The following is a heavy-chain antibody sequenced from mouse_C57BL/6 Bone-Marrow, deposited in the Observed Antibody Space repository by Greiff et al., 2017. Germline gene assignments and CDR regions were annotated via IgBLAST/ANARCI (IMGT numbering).Heavy chain of an antibody. CDR3: ARHDYYGSPFAD. CDR2: ISSGGSYT. CDR1: GFTFSSYG. D-gene: IGHD1-1*01. J-gene: IGHJ3*01. Sequence: EVKLVESGGDLVKPGGSLTLSCAASGFTFSSYGMSWVRQTPDKRLEWVATISSGGSYTYYPDSVKGRFTISRDNAKNTLYLQMSSLKSEDTAMYYCARHDYYGSPFADGGQGTLVTVSA. V-gene: IGHV5-6*01.